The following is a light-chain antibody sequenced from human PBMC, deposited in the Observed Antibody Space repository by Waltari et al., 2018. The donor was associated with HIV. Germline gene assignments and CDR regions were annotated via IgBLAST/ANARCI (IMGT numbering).Light chain of an antibody. Sequence: QSVLTQPPSVSGAPGQRVTISCTGSSSNIGAHYAVLWYQHVPGTAPKVLIYGNSVRPSGVPDRFSGSKSGTSASLVITGLQAEDEANYYCQSYDSSLSAWVFGGGTKLTVL. J-gene: IGLJ3*02. CDR2: GNS. CDR1: SSNIGAHYA. CDR3: QSYDSSLSAWV. V-gene: IGLV1-40*01.